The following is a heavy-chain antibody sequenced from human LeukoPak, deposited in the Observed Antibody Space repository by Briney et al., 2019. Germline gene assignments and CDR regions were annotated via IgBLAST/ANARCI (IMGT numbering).Heavy chain of an antibody. V-gene: IGHV4-59*01. CDR1: GGSISSYY. J-gene: IGHJ6*03. CDR3: ARVRRTYYYYMDV. CDR2: IYYSGST. Sequence: SETLSLTCTVSGGSISSYYWNWIRQPPGKGLEWIGYIYYSGSTNYNPSLKSRVTISVDTSKNQFSLRLSSVTAADTAVYYCARVRRTYYYYMDVWGKGTTVTVSS.